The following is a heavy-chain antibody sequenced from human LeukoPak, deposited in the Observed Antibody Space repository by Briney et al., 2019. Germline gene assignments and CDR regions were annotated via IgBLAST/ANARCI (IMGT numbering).Heavy chain of an antibody. J-gene: IGHJ5*02. D-gene: IGHD1-26*01. V-gene: IGHV4-39*01. Sequence: SEALSLTCTVSGGSISSSGYYWGWIRQPPGKGLEWIASIYYSGGTYYNPSLKSRVTISVDTSKNQLSLKLSSLTAADTAVYYCARHEYSGSYYGLSWFDPWGQGTLVTVSS. CDR3: ARHEYSGSYYGLSWFDP. CDR2: IYYSGGT. CDR1: GGSISSSGYY.